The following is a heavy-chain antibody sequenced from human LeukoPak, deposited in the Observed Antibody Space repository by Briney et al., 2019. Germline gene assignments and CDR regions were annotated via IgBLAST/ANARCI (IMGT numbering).Heavy chain of an antibody. Sequence: PSETLSLTCTVSGGSINNYYWSWIRQPPGKGLEWIGYIYYRGSTNYNPSLKSRVTFSVDTSKNQFSLKLNSVTAADTAVYYCARGGDYGELRYFDYWGQGTLVTVSS. J-gene: IGHJ4*02. CDR2: IYYRGST. CDR3: ARGGDYGELRYFDY. D-gene: IGHD4-17*01. V-gene: IGHV4-59*01. CDR1: GGSINNYY.